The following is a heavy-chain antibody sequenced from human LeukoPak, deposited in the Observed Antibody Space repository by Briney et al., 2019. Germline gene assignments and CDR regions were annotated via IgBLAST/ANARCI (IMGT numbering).Heavy chain of an antibody. CDR2: ISGGGDYT. CDR1: GFTFSTYA. V-gene: IGHV3-23*01. J-gene: IGHJ1*01. CDR3: AKDPRAGYYNEGSYDHRL. Sequence: QPGGSLRLSCAASGFTFSTYAMSWVRQAPGKGLEWVSAISGGGDYTYYADSVRGRFTISRDNSKNTLSLQMDSLRGEDTALYYCAKDPRAGYYNEGSYDHRLWGQGTLVTVSS. D-gene: IGHD3-22*01.